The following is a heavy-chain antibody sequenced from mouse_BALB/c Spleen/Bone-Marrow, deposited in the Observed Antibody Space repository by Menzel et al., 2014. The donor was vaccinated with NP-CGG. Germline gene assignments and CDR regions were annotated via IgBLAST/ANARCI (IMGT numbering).Heavy chain of an antibody. V-gene: IGHV1-7*01. J-gene: IGHJ2*01. Sequence: QVQLQQSGAELAKPGASVKMSCKASGYTFTSYWMHWVKQRPGQGLEWIGYINPSTGYTEYNQKFKDKATLTADKSSSTAYMQLSSLASEDSAVYYCAVFFSLVSFASWGQGTTLTVSS. CDR3: AVFFSLVSFAS. CDR1: GYTFTSYW. CDR2: INPSTGYT.